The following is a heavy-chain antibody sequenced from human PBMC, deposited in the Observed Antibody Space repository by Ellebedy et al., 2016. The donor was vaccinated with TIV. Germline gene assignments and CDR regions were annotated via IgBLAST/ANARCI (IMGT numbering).Heavy chain of an antibody. D-gene: IGHD3-22*01. CDR1: GFTFSNYW. CDR3: ARDQGDYYDSSGYYRGWFDP. J-gene: IGHJ5*02. Sequence: GESLKISXAASGFTFSNYWMSWVRQAPGKGMEWVANIKQDGSVKYYVDSLKGRFTISRDNSKNTLYLQMNSLRAEDTAVYYCARDQGDYYDSSGYYRGWFDPWGQGTLVTVSS. V-gene: IGHV3-7*01. CDR2: IKQDGSVK.